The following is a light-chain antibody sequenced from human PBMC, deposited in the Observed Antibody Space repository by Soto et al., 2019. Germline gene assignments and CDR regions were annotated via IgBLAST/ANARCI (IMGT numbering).Light chain of an antibody. CDR3: QQYGDSPMYT. V-gene: IGKV3-20*01. CDR1: QSGSSSH. Sequence: EIVLTQSPGTLSSSPGERATLSCRASQSGSSSHLAWYQQKPGQAPRLLIYGASSRATGIPDSFSGSGSGTDFTLTISSLEPEYFAVYFCQQYGDSPMYTFGQGTKLEI. CDR2: GAS. J-gene: IGKJ2*01.